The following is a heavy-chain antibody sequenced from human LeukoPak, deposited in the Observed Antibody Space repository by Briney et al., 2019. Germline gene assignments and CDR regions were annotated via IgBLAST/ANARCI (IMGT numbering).Heavy chain of an antibody. CDR2: ISSSSSTI. V-gene: IGHV3-48*01. CDR3: AKPRGQLPAGEEYFDY. Sequence: LPGGSLRLSCAASGFTFSSYSMNWVRQAPGKGLEWVSYISSSSSTIYYADSVKGRFTISRDNSKNTLYLQMNSLRAEDTAVYYCAKPRGQLPAGEEYFDYWGQGTLVTVSS. CDR1: GFTFSSYS. J-gene: IGHJ4*02. D-gene: IGHD2-2*01.